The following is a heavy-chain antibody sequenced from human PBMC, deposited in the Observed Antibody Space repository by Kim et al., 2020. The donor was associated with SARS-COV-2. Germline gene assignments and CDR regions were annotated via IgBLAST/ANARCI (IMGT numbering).Heavy chain of an antibody. J-gene: IGHJ4*02. CDR3: ARVLSFGYSSGWPSTYFDY. V-gene: IGHV4-59*01. Sequence: SETLSLTCTVSGGSISSYYWSWIRQPPGKGLEWIGYIYYSGSTNYNPSLKSRVTISVDTSKNQFSLKLSSVTAADTAVYYCARVLSFGYSSGWPSTYFDYWGQGTLVTVSS. CDR2: IYYSGST. D-gene: IGHD6-19*01. CDR1: GGSISSYY.